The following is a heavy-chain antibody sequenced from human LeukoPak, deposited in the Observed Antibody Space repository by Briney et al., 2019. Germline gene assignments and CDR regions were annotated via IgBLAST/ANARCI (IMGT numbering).Heavy chain of an antibody. Sequence: ASVKVSCKASGYTFTSYDINWVRQATGQGLEWMGWINPNSGNTGYAQKFQGRVTMTRNTSISTAYMELSSLRSEDTAVYCCARGVEQLVFYYYYYMDVWGKGTTVTVSS. J-gene: IGHJ6*03. CDR2: INPNSGNT. CDR1: GYTFTSYD. V-gene: IGHV1-8*01. D-gene: IGHD6-6*01. CDR3: ARGVEQLVFYYYYYMDV.